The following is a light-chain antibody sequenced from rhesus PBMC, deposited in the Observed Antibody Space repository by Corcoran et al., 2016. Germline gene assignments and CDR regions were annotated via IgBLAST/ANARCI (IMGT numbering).Light chain of an antibody. Sequence: DIQMTQSPSSLSASVGDRVTITCRASQCITNDFAWYQQKPGDIPKLLIYEASSLQSGIPSRFSGCGSWTYFTHTISSLQPEDFTNYYCQHYCSTPCSFGQGTKVEIK. CDR2: EAS. J-gene: IGKJ2*01. CDR1: QCITND. CDR3: QHYCSTPCS. V-gene: IGKV1-22*01.